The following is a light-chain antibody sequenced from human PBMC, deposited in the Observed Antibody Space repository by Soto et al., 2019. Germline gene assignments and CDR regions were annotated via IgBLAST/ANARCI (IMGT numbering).Light chain of an antibody. Sequence: DIVMAQSPDSLAVSLGERATINCKSSQTVLRSSNNKNHLAWYQQKPEQPPKMLISWATTRESGVPDRFSGSGSGTDFTLTTSTLQAEDVAVYYCQHYYTAPVTFGQGTRLEIK. V-gene: IGKV4-1*01. J-gene: IGKJ5*01. CDR3: QHYYTAPVT. CDR2: WAT. CDR1: QTVLRSSNNKNH.